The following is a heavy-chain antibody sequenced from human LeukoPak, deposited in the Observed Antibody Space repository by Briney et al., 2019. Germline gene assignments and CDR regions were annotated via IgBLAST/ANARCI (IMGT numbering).Heavy chain of an antibody. CDR2: IYYSGST. D-gene: IGHD2-2*01. CDR3: ARWTAGYCSSTSCYAGEIFDY. V-gene: IGHV4-61*08. CDR1: GGSISSGGYS. J-gene: IGHJ4*02. Sequence: SETLSLTCAVYGGSISSGGYSWSWIRQPPGKGLEWIGYIYYSGSTNYNPSLKSRVTISVDTSKNQFSLKLSSVTAADTAVYYCARWTAGYCSSTSCYAGEIFDYWGQGTLVTVSS.